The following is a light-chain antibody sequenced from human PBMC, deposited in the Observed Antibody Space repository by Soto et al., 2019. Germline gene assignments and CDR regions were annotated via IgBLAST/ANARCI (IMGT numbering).Light chain of an antibody. CDR1: QSISSW. CDR3: QHTTDFT. J-gene: IGKJ2*01. Sequence: DIQMTQSPSGLSASVGDRATIACRASQSISSWLAWYQQKPGKAPKLLIYDVSNLERGVPPRFSGSTSGAESTLTITGLQPDDLGTYYCQHTTDFTFGQGTKVDNK. CDR2: DVS. V-gene: IGKV1-5*01.